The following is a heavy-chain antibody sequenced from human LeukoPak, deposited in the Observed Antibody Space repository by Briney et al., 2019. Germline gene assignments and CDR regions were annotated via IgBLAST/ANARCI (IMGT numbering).Heavy chain of an antibody. Sequence: GGSLRLSCSASGFTFSSYSINWVRQAPGKGLEWVSYIDSSGTIIYYADSVKGRFTISRDNARSSLYLQMNSLTDKDTAVYYCTRAGYCSDASCYVPDYWGQGTLVTVSS. J-gene: IGHJ4*02. CDR1: GFTFSSYS. D-gene: IGHD2-2*01. CDR3: TRAGYCSDASCYVPDY. V-gene: IGHV3-48*02. CDR2: IDSSGTII.